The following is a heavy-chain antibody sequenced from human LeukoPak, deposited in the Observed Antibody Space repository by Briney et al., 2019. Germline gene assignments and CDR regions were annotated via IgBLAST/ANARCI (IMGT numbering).Heavy chain of an antibody. D-gene: IGHD3-10*01. Sequence: SETLSLTCTVSGGSISSYYWSWIRQPPRKGLEWIGYIYYSGSTNYNPSLKSRVTISVDTSKNQFSLKLSSVTAADTAVYYCARAHMVRGVHDAFDIWGQGTMVTVSS. CDR2: IYYSGST. J-gene: IGHJ3*02. CDR3: ARAHMVRGVHDAFDI. CDR1: GGSISSYY. V-gene: IGHV4-59*01.